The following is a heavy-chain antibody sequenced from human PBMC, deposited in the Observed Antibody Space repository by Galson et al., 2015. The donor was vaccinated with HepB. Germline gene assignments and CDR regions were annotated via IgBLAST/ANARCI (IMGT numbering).Heavy chain of an antibody. J-gene: IGHJ2*01. CDR3: ARIGGNPYWYFDL. CDR1: GYSFTSYW. CDR2: IDPSDSYT. Sequence: QSGAEVKKPGESLRISFTGSGYSFTSYWITWVRQMPGKGLEWMGRIDPSDSYTNYSPSFQGNVTISTDKSISTAYLQWSSLKASDTAMYYCARIGGNPYWYFDLWGRGTLVTVSS. D-gene: IGHD4-23*01. V-gene: IGHV5-10-1*01.